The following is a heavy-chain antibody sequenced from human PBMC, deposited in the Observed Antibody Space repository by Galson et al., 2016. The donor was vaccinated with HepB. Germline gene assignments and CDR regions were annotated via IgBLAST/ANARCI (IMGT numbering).Heavy chain of an antibody. D-gene: IGHD3-3*01. CDR3: ARDSFTIFGVTPNWFDP. CDR1: GFTFSRYG. V-gene: IGHV3-33*01. J-gene: IGHJ5*02. Sequence: SLRLSCAASGFTFSRYGMHWVRQAPGKGLEWVAVILYDGSKKYYADSVKGRFTISRDNSKNTLYLQMNIPRAEDTAVYYCARDSFTIFGVTPNWFDPWGQGTLVTVSS. CDR2: ILYDGSKK.